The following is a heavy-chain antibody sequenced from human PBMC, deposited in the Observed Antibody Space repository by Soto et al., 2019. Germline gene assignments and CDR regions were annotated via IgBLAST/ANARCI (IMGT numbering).Heavy chain of an antibody. CDR1: GFTFSSYA. CDR2: ISGSGGST. J-gene: IGHJ6*02. V-gene: IGHV3-23*01. D-gene: IGHD5-18*01. CDR3: AKDGGYSYGYSPRYYYGMDV. Sequence: EVQLLESGGGLVQPGGSLRLSCAASGFTFSSYAMGWVRQAPGKGLEWVSAISGSGGSTYYADSVKGRFTISRDNSKNTLYLQMNSLRAEDTAVYYCAKDGGYSYGYSPRYYYGMDVWGQGTTVTVSS.